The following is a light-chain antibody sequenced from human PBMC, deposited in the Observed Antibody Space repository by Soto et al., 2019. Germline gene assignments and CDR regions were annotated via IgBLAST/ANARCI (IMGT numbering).Light chain of an antibody. V-gene: IGKV1-5*01. CDR3: QQYNSYWT. CDR1: QTISSW. J-gene: IGKJ1*01. CDR2: AAS. Sequence: DIQMTHSPSTLSVSVGDRVTISCRASQTISSWLAWYQQKPGKAPKLLMYAASTLQSGVPSRFSGSGSGTEFTLTISSLQPDDFATYYCQQYNSYWTFGQGTKVDIK.